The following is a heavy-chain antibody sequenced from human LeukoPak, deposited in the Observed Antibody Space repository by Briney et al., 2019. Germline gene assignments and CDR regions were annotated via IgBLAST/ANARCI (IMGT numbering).Heavy chain of an antibody. CDR2: ISWNSGSI. CDR1: GFTFDDYA. V-gene: IGHV3-9*01. CDR3: AKDRVGSSGRKTMAFDI. Sequence: PGGSLRLSCAASGFTFDDYAMHWVRQAPGKGLEWVSGISWNSGSIGYADSVKGRFTISRDNAKNSLYLQMNSLRAEDTALYYCAKDRVGSSGRKTMAFDIWGQGTMVTVSS. J-gene: IGHJ3*02. D-gene: IGHD6-19*01.